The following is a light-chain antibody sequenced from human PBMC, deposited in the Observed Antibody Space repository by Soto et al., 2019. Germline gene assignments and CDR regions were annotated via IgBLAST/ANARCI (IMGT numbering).Light chain of an antibody. CDR1: SSDVGGYNY. CDR3: SSNAGSNSYV. J-gene: IGLJ1*01. Sequence: QSALTQPPSASGSPGQSVTISCTGTSSDVGGYNYVSWYQQHPGKAPKLMIYEVSKRPSGVPDRFSGSKSGNTASLTVSGLLAEDEADYYCSSNAGSNSYVFGTGTKLTVL. CDR2: EVS. V-gene: IGLV2-8*01.